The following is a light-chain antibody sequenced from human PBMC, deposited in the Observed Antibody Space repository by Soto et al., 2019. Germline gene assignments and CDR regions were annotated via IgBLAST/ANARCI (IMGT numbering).Light chain of an antibody. V-gene: IGKV3-15*01. Sequence: IVMTQSPSTVSVSPGERAPLSCRASQSVSSNLAWYQQKPGQAPRLLIYGASTRATGIPARFSGSGSGTEFTLTISSLQSEDFAVYYCQQYNNWPRTLGQGTKVDI. CDR2: GAS. CDR1: QSVSSN. J-gene: IGKJ1*01. CDR3: QQYNNWPRT.